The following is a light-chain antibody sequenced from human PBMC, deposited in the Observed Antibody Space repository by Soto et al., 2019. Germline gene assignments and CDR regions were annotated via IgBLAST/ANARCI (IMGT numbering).Light chain of an antibody. J-gene: IGKJ5*01. CDR1: QGINNH. Sequence: IQLTQSPSSLSAYVGDRVTITCRASQGINNHLAWYQQKSGKAPKLLIYAASTLQGGVPSRFSGSGSGTDFNLTISRLQTEDFATYLCQQLNGYTITFGQGTRLEIK. CDR2: AAS. CDR3: QQLNGYTIT. V-gene: IGKV1-9*01.